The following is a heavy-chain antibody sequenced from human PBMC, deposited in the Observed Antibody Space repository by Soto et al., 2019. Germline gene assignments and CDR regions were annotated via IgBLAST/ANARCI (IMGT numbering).Heavy chain of an antibody. D-gene: IGHD4-17*01. Sequence: QVQLQESGPGLVKPSQTLSLTCTVSGGSISSGGYYRSWIRQHPGKGLEWIGYIYYSGSTYYNPSLKSRVTISVDTSKNQFSLKLSSVTGADTAVYYCAGRPFDYGGNSAGYFQHWGQGTLVTVSS. CDR1: GGSISSGGYY. CDR2: IYYSGST. V-gene: IGHV4-31*03. CDR3: AGRPFDYGGNSAGYFQH. J-gene: IGHJ1*01.